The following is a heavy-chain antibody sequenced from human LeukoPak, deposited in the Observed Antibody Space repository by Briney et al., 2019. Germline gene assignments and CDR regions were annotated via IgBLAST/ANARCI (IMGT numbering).Heavy chain of an antibody. D-gene: IGHD6-19*01. CDR3: ATVLGWYGPFDP. CDR2: INPNSGGT. CDR1: GYTFTGYY. Sequence: ASVKVSCKASGYTFTGYYMHWVRQAPGQGLEWMGWINPNSGGTNYAQKFQGRVIMTRDTSISTAYMELSRLRSDDTAVYYCATVLGWYGPFDPWGQGTLVTVSS. V-gene: IGHV1-2*02. J-gene: IGHJ5*02.